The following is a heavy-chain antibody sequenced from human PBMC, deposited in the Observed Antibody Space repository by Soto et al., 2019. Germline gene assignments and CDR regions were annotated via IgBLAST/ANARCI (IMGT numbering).Heavy chain of an antibody. V-gene: IGHV1-46*01. J-gene: IGHJ4*01. CDR3: AREFYYYEHSGRQYYFDY. D-gene: IGHD3-22*01. CDR1: GCIFTSCY. Sequence: SLKVSCKASGCIFTSCYMHWVRQAPVQGLEWMGIINPSGGATSYAQKFKGRVTLTRDTSTSTVYMELTSLRSEDTAVYYCAREFYYYEHSGRQYYFDYWG. CDR2: INPSGGAT.